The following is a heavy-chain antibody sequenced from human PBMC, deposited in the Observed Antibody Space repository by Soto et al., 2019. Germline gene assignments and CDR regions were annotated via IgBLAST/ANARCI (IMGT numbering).Heavy chain of an antibody. D-gene: IGHD2-2*01. CDR2: IYYSGST. Sequence: SATLSLTCTVASASISSTNYTWGWIRQPPGKGLEWIGNIYYSGSTYYNPSLNSRVTVSVDTSKNQFSLKVTSVTAADTALYYCARLHGYCISSSCHGHYAMDVWGQGTTVTVS. CDR1: SASISSTNYT. CDR3: ARLHGYCISSSCHGHYAMDV. J-gene: IGHJ6*02. V-gene: IGHV4-39*01.